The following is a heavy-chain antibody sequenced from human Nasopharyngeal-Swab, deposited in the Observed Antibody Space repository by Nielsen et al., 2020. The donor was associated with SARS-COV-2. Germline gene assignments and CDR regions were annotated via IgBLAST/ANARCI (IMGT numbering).Heavy chain of an antibody. D-gene: IGHD5-12*01. CDR1: GFTFSSYW. CDR2: IKQDGSEK. J-gene: IGHJ5*02. V-gene: IGHV3-7*01. Sequence: GGSLKISCAASGFTFSSYWMSWVRQAPGKGLEWVANIKQDGSEKYYVDSVKGRFTISRDNAKNSLYLQMNSLRAEDTAVYYCASTSGYGLNWFDPWGQGTLVTVSS. CDR3: ASTSGYGLNWFDP.